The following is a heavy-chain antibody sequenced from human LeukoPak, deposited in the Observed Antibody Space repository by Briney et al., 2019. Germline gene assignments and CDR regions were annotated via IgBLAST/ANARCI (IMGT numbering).Heavy chain of an antibody. J-gene: IGHJ4*02. D-gene: IGHD5-18*01. CDR3: ARDKRHSYGRYFAH. V-gene: IGHV4-59*01. CDR1: GVSFSTYH. Sequence: SETLSLTCSVSGVSFSTYHWNWIRKPPGKGLEWIAYMQSTGNSKYNPSLKSRATMSVDTSKNQVVLNLSSVTAADTAVYYCARDKRHSYGRYFAHWGQGMLVTVSS. CDR2: MQSTGNS.